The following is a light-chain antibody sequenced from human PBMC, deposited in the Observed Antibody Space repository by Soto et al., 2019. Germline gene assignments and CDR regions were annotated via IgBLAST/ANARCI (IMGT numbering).Light chain of an antibody. CDR1: QSVGSNF. V-gene: IGKV3-20*01. Sequence: IVLTQSPGTLSLSPGERATLSCRASQSVGSNFLAWYQQKRGQAPRILIYAASNRASGIPDRCSGSGSGSDFALTISILEPEDFAVYYCQQYGSPPLAFGQGTGVEI. J-gene: IGKJ1*01. CDR3: QQYGSPPLA. CDR2: AAS.